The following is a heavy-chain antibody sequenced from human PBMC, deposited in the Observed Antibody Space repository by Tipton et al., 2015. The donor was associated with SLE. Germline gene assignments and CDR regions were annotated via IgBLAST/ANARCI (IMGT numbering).Heavy chain of an antibody. CDR2: ISAYNGNT. J-gene: IGHJ2*01. CDR1: GYTFTSYG. Sequence: QSGPEVKKPGASVKVSCKASGYTFTSYGISWVRQAPGQGLEWMGWISAYNGNTNYAQKLQGRVTMTTDTSTSTAYMELRSLRSDDTAVYYCARGAQTSGSHKVGLYFDLWGRGTLVTVSS. CDR3: ARGAQTSGSHKVGLYFDL. V-gene: IGHV1-18*01. D-gene: IGHD3-10*01.